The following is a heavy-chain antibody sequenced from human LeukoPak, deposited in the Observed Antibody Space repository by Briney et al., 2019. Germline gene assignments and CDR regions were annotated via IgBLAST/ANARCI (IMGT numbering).Heavy chain of an antibody. CDR2: IESKTDGGTT. V-gene: IGHV3-15*04. D-gene: IGHD1-26*01. CDR1: GFTFSNAW. J-gene: IGHJ6*03. Sequence: GGSLRLSCAASGFTFSNAWMSWVRQAPGKGREWVGRIESKTDGGTTDYAAPVKGRFTISRDDSKNTLYLQINSLKTEDTAVYYCTTVKRGWSYKPREYYYYYMDVWGKGTTVTVSS. CDR3: TTVKRGWSYKPREYYYYYMDV.